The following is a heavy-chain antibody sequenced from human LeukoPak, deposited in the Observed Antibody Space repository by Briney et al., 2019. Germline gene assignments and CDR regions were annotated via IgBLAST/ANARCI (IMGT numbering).Heavy chain of an antibody. Sequence: GGSLRLSCATSGFAFSSYGMHWVRQAPGKGLEWVGFIRYDGTIKYYADSMKGRFTISRDNSKNTLYLQMNTLRADDTAVYYCAKNAATKYYDSSGYYDHFDYWGQGTPVTGSS. CDR1: GFAFSSYG. CDR2: IRYDGTIK. CDR3: AKNAATKYYDSSGYYDHFDY. J-gene: IGHJ4*01. V-gene: IGHV3-30*02. D-gene: IGHD3-22*01.